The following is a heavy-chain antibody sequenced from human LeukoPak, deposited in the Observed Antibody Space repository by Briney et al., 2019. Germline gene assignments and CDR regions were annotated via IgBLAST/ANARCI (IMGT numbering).Heavy chain of an antibody. CDR2: INPNSGGT. J-gene: IGHJ3*02. Sequence: ASVKVSCKASGYTFTGYYMHWVRQAPGQGLEWMGRINPNSGGTNFAQKLQGRVTVTTDTSTSTAYMDLRSLRSDDTAVYYCAREPYGDAFDIWGQGTMVTVSS. D-gene: IGHD4-17*01. V-gene: IGHV1-2*06. CDR3: AREPYGDAFDI. CDR1: GYTFTGYY.